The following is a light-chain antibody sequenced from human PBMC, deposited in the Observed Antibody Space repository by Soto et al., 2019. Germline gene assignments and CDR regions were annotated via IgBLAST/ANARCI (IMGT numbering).Light chain of an antibody. V-gene: IGLV2-11*01. J-gene: IGLJ3*02. CDR1: SSDVGGSGL. CDR3: CSYAGTYTQWV. Sequence: QSALTQPASVSGSPGQSITISCTGTSSDVGGSGLVSWYQFHPGKAPKLLIYDVSKRPSGVPDRFSGSKSGNTASLTVSGLQAEDEADYSCCSYAGTYTQWVFGGGTKLTVL. CDR2: DVS.